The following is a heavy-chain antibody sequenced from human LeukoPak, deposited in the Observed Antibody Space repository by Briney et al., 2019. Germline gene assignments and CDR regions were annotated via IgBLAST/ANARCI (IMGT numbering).Heavy chain of an antibody. D-gene: IGHD6-19*01. V-gene: IGHV3-66*02. CDR3: AREATWGQWYFDH. J-gene: IGHJ4*02. CDR1: GFTVSSNY. CDR2: IASDGGAK. Sequence: GGSLRLSCAASGFTVSSNYMSWVRQAPGKGLEWVSVIASDGGAKFYADSVKGRFTLSRDNSKNTFFLQMNFLTVEDTAIYYCAREATWGQWYFDHWGQGTPVTVSS.